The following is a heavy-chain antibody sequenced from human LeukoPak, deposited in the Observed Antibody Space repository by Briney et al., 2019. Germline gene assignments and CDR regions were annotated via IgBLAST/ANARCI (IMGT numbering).Heavy chain of an antibody. CDR1: GGSISSSSYY. Sequence: SETLSLTCTVSGGSISSSSYYWGWIRQPPGKGLEWIGSIYYSGSTYYNPSLKSRVTISVDTSKNQFSLKLSSVTAADTAVYYCARQGTIVVVIAWDFDYWGQGTLVTVSS. V-gene: IGHV4-39*01. J-gene: IGHJ4*02. CDR2: IYYSGST. CDR3: ARQGTIVVVIAWDFDY. D-gene: IGHD3-22*01.